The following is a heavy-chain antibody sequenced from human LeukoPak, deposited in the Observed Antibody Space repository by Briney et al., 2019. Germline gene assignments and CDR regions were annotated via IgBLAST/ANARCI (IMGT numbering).Heavy chain of an antibody. CDR1: GGSFTGSFSTYY. CDR2: INHSGST. J-gene: IGHJ4*02. D-gene: IGHD6-19*01. Sequence: PSETLSLTCAVSGGSFTGSFSTYYWSWIRQPPGKGLEWIGKINHSGSTTYNPSLKSRVTISIDTSKNHFSLKLSSVTAADTAMYYCARNGWYSVDYWGQGTQVIVSS. V-gene: IGHV4-34*01. CDR3: ARNGWYSVDY.